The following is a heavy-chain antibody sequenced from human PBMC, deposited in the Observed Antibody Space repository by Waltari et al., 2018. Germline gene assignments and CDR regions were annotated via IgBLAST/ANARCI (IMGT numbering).Heavy chain of an antibody. CDR1: GYTFTGYY. J-gene: IGHJ5*02. CDR2: NYPNGGGT. CDR3: AREVVVIPTAPASFDP. D-gene: IGHD2-2*01. Sequence: QVLLVQSGAEAKKPGASVKVSCKASGYTFTGYYMHWVRPAPGQGLEYMGWNYPNGGGTKYAQKFQGRVTMTRDTSISTAYMELSRLRSDDTAVYYCAREVVVIPTAPASFDPWGQGTLVTVSS. V-gene: IGHV1-2*02.